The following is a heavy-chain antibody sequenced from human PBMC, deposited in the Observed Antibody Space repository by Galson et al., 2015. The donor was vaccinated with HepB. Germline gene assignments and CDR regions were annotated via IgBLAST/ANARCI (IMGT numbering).Heavy chain of an antibody. Sequence: SVKVSCKASGYTFTSYYMHWVRQAPGQGLEWMGIINPSGGSTSYAQKFQGRVTMTRDTSTSTVYMALSSLRSEDTAVFYCARGVSPSFWCGYYNTLAYYYYYMDVWGKGTTVTVSS. CDR1: GYTFTSYY. D-gene: IGHD3-3*01. CDR3: ARGVSPSFWCGYYNTLAYYYYYMDV. J-gene: IGHJ6*03. CDR2: INPSGGST. V-gene: IGHV1-46*01.